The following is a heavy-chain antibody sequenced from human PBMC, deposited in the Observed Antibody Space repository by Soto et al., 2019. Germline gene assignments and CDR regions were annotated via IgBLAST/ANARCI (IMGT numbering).Heavy chain of an antibody. CDR2: IYYSGST. CDR3: ARVMGWAARAYWYFDL. CDR1: GGSVSSGSYY. D-gene: IGHD6-6*01. J-gene: IGHJ2*01. Sequence: SETLSLTCTVSGGSVSSGSYYWIWIRHPPGKGLEWIGYIYYSGSTNYNPSLKSRVTISVDTSKNQFSLKLSSVTAADTAVYYCARVMGWAARAYWYFDLWGRGTLVTVSS. V-gene: IGHV4-61*01.